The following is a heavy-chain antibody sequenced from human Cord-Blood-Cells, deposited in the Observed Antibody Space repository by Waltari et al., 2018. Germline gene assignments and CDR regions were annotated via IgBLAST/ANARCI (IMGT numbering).Heavy chain of an antibody. D-gene: IGHD2-2*01. V-gene: IGHV4-39*01. CDR2: IYYSGST. Sequence: QLQLQESGPGLVKPSETLSLTCTVSGGSISSSSYYWGWIRQPPGKGLEWIGSIYYSGSTYDNPSLKGRVTISVDTSKNQFSLKLSSVTAADTAVYYCARRGRYCSSTSCYEYAFDIWGQGTMVTVSS. CDR1: GGSISSSSYY. CDR3: ARRGRYCSSTSCYEYAFDI. J-gene: IGHJ3*02.